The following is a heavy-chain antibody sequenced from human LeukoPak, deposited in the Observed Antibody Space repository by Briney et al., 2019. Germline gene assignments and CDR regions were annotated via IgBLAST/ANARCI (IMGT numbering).Heavy chain of an antibody. CDR2: IYHSGST. J-gene: IGHJ4*02. CDR1: GGSISSGGYY. CDR3: ASPHWGSSWSPSFDY. V-gene: IGHV4-30-2*01. D-gene: IGHD6-13*01. Sequence: SETLSLTCTVSGGSISSGGYYWSWIRQPPGKGLEWIGYIYHSGSTYYNPSLKSRVTISVDRSKNQFSLKLSSVTAADTAVYYCASPHWGSSWSPSFDYWGQGTLVTVSS.